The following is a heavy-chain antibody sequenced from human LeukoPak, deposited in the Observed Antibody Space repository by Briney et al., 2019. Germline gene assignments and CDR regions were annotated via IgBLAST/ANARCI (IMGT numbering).Heavy chain of an antibody. CDR3: RALVDTAMVSQDNFFDY. Sequence: GGSLRLSCAASGFTFSSYGMHWVRQAPGKGLEWVAVIWYDGSNKYYADSVKGRFTISRDNSKNTLYLQMTSLRAEDTAVYYCRALVDTAMVSQDNFFDYWGQGTLVTVSS. CDR1: GFTFSSYG. CDR2: IWYDGSNK. D-gene: IGHD5-18*01. J-gene: IGHJ4*02. V-gene: IGHV3-33*01.